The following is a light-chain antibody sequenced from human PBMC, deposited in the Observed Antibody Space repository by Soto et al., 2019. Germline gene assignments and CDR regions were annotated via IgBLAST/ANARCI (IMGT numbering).Light chain of an antibody. CDR2: WAS. CDR3: HQYYSTPST. J-gene: IGKJ2*01. CDR1: QSLLNSSNNKNY. V-gene: IGKV4-1*01. Sequence: DIVMTQSPDSLAVSLGERATINCKSSQSLLNSSNNKNYLAWYQQKPGQPPKLLIYWASTRESGVPDRFSGSGSGTDFTLTISSLQAEDVAVYYCHQYYSTPSTFGQGTKLEIK.